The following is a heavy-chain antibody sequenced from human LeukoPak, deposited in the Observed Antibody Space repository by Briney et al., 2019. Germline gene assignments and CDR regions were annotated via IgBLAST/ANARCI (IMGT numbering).Heavy chain of an antibody. CDR1: GYSISSGYY. D-gene: IGHD5-12*01. CDR3: ARDGWLRFPLGP. CDR2: IYHSGST. V-gene: IGHV4-38-2*02. Sequence: SETLSLTCTVSGYSISSGYYWGWIRQPPGKGLEWIGSIYHSGSTDYNPSLKSRVTISVDKSNNHFSLRLSSMTAADTAVYYCARDGWLRFPLGPWGQGTLVTVSS. J-gene: IGHJ5*02.